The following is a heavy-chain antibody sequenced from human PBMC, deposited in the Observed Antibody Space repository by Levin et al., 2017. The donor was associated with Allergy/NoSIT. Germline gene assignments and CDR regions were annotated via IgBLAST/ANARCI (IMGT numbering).Heavy chain of an antibody. Sequence: SVKVSCKASGGTFSSYAISWVRQAPGQGLEWMGGIIPIFGTANYAQKFQGRVTITADKSTSTAYMELSSLRSEDTAVYYCARSVSSSAWDEFDPWGQGTLVTVSS. CDR2: IIPIFGTA. CDR3: ARSVSSSAWDEFDP. V-gene: IGHV1-69*06. D-gene: IGHD6-13*01. J-gene: IGHJ5*02. CDR1: GGTFSSYA.